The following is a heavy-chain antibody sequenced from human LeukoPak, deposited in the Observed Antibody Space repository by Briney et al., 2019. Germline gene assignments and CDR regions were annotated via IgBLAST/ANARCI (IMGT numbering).Heavy chain of an antibody. V-gene: IGHV4-59*01. Sequence: SETLSLTCTVSGGSISSYYWSWIRQPPGKELEWIGYIYYSGSTNYNPSLKSRVTISVDTSKNQFSLKLSSVTAADTAVYYCARVRGYCSSTSCNNWFDHWGQGTLVTVSS. D-gene: IGHD2-2*01. J-gene: IGHJ5*02. CDR2: IYYSGST. CDR3: ARVRGYCSSTSCNNWFDH. CDR1: GGSISSYY.